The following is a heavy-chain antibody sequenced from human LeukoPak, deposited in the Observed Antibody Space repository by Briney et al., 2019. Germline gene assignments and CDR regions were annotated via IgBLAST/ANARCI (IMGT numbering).Heavy chain of an antibody. J-gene: IGHJ6*02. Sequence: GGSLRLSCAASGYTFDDYAMHWVRQGPGKGLEWVSLISGDGGSTYYADSVKGRFTISRDNSKNSLYLQMNSLRHEDTALYYCAKARVSGYSRSLYLREMAGWGQGTTVTVSS. D-gene: IGHD6-13*01. CDR2: ISGDGGST. CDR1: GYTFDDYA. V-gene: IGHV3-43*02. CDR3: AKARVSGYSRSLYLREMAG.